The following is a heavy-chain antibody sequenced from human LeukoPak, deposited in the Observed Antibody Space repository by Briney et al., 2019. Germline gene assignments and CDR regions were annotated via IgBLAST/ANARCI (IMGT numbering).Heavy chain of an antibody. J-gene: IGHJ3*02. V-gene: IGHV3-23*01. D-gene: IGHD3-22*01. CDR1: GFTFSSYA. Sequence: GGSLRLSCAASGFTFSSYAMSWFRQALGKGLEWVSTISGSGSSTYYADSVKGRFTISRDNSKNTLYLQMNSLRAEDTAVYHCAKGRYYYDNSDAFEIWGQGTMVTVSS. CDR2: ISGSGSST. CDR3: AKGRYYYDNSDAFEI.